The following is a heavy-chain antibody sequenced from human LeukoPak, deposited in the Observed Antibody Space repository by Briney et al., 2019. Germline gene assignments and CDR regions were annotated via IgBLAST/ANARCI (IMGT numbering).Heavy chain of an antibody. J-gene: IGHJ4*02. CDR3: ARVSGTGFDY. CDR1: GYSISSGYY. V-gene: IGHV4-38-2*01. CDR2: IYHSGST. D-gene: IGHD2-2*01. Sequence: PSETLSLTCAVSGYSISSGYYWGWIRQPPGKGLEWIGSIYHSGSTYYNPSLKSRVTISVDTSMNQFSLKLSSVTAADTAVYYCARVSGTGFDYWGQGTLVTVSS.